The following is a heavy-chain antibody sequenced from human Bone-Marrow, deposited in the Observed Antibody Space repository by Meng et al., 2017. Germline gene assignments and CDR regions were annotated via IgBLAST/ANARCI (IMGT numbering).Heavy chain of an antibody. CDR1: GGSINSAGYY. CDR3: ARGRASCSSGGCSLGWFDP. Sequence: ELTEAGPGLVKPAQSLSLTCSVSGGSINSAGYYWSWIRQHPGKGLEWIGYIYYTENTYYNPSLKSPMTISLDKSKNQFSLKLNSVTVADTAVYYCARGRASCSSGGCSLGWFDPWGQGTLVTVSS. D-gene: IGHD2-15*01. V-gene: IGHV4-31*01. J-gene: IGHJ5*02. CDR2: IYYTENT.